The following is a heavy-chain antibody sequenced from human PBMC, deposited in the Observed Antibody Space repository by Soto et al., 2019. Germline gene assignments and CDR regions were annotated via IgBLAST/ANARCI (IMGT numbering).Heavy chain of an antibody. J-gene: IGHJ4*02. CDR3: ASNSYGYTFYDD. D-gene: IGHD5-18*01. Sequence: PSETLSLTCTVSGGSISSGDYYWSWIRQPPGKGLEWIGYIYYSGSTYYNPSLKSRVTISVDTPKNQFSLKLSSVTAADTAVYYCASNSYGYTFYDDWGQGTLVTVSS. CDR2: IYYSGST. CDR1: GGSISSGDYY. V-gene: IGHV4-30-4*01.